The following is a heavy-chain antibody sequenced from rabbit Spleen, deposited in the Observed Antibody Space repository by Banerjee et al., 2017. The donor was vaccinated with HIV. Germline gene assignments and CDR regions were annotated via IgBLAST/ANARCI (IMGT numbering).Heavy chain of an antibody. V-gene: IGHV1S40*01. Sequence: QSLEESGGDLVKPGASLTLTCTASGFSFSSNYMCWVRQAPGKGLEWIACIWPGSSGSTYYASWAKGRFTISKTSSTTVTLQMTRLTAADTATYFCARDTSSSFSSYGMDLWGQGTLVTVS. CDR1: GFSFSSNY. CDR2: IWPGSSGST. D-gene: IGHD1-1*01. CDR3: ARDTSSSFSSYGMDL. J-gene: IGHJ6*01.